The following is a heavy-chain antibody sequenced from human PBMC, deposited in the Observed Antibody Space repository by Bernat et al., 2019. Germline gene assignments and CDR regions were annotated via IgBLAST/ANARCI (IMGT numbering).Heavy chain of an antibody. D-gene: IGHD4-17*01. CDR3: GHTLNYGDSPIDY. V-gene: IGHV3-23*04. Sequence: EVQLVESGGGLVQPGGSLRLSCGASGFTFSSYAMNLVRQTPGKGLEWVAAISGSGGSTYYADSVKGRFTISRDNSKNTLYLQMNSLRAEDTAIYYCGHTLNYGDSPIDYWGQGILVTVSS. CDR2: ISGSGGST. J-gene: IGHJ4*02. CDR1: GFTFSSYA.